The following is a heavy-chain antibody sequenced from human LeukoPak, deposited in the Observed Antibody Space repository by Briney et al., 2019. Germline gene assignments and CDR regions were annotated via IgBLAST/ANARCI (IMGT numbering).Heavy chain of an antibody. V-gene: IGHV3-48*03. D-gene: IGHD2-2*01. CDR2: ISSSGSTI. Sequence: GGSLRLSCAASGFTFSSYEMNWVRQAPGKGLEWVSYISSSGSTIYYADSVKGRFTISRDNAKNSLYLQMNSLRAEDTAVYYCAREIVVVPAAQSYYYYYMDVWGKGTTVTVSS. CDR1: GFTFSSYE. J-gene: IGHJ6*03. CDR3: AREIVVVPAAQSYYYYYMDV.